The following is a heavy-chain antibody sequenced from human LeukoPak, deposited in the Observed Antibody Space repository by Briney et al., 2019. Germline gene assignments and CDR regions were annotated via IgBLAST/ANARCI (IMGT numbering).Heavy chain of an antibody. CDR2: INIDGSNT. V-gene: IGHV3-74*01. CDR1: GFTFSSYW. D-gene: IGHD2-15*01. Sequence: GGSLRLPCAASGFTFSSYWMHWVRQAPGKGLVWVSLINIDGSNTRYADSVKGRFTISRDNAKNTLYLQMNSLRAEDTAVYFCARHCSGGNCLDFWGQGTLVTVSS. CDR3: ARHCSGGNCLDF. J-gene: IGHJ4*02.